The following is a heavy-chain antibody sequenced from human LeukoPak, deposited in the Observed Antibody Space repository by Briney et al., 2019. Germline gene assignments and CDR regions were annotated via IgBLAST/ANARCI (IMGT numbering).Heavy chain of an antibody. D-gene: IGHD3-10*01. J-gene: IGHJ4*02. V-gene: IGHV3-21*01. Sequence: GGSLRLSCAASGFTFSSYSMNWVRQAPGKGLEWVSSISSSSTYIYYADSVKGRFTISRDNAKNSLYLQMNSLRAEDTAVYYCARANNSGSYDYWGQGTLVTVSS. CDR2: ISSSSTYI. CDR3: ARANNSGSYDY. CDR1: GFTFSSYS.